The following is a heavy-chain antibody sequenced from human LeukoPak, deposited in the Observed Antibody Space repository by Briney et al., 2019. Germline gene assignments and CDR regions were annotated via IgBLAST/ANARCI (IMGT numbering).Heavy chain of an antibody. Sequence: ASVKVSCKASGGTFSSYAISWVRQAPGRGLEWMGWISAYNGNTNYAQKLQGRVTMTTDTSTSTAYMELRSLRSDDTAVYYCARDSATVVTPVGYWGQGTLVTVSS. D-gene: IGHD4-23*01. CDR1: GGTFSSYA. J-gene: IGHJ4*02. CDR2: ISAYNGNT. CDR3: ARDSATVVTPVGY. V-gene: IGHV1-18*01.